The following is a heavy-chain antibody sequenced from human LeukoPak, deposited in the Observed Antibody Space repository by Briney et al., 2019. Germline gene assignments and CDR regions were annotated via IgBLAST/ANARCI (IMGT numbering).Heavy chain of an antibody. CDR1: GGSISSSNW. D-gene: IGHD2-2*01. J-gene: IGHJ3*02. CDR2: IYHSGST. CDR3: ARDTNDAFDI. V-gene: IGHV4-4*02. Sequence: PSETLSLTCAVSGGSISSSNWWSWVRQPPGKGLEWIGEIYHSGSTNYNPSLKSRVTISVDTSKNQFFLKLSSVTAADTAVYYCARDTNDAFDIWGRGTMVTVSS.